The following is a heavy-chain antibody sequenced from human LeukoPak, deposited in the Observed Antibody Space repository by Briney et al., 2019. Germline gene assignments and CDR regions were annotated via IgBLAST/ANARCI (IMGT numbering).Heavy chain of an antibody. J-gene: IGHJ4*02. Sequence: GGSLRLSCAASGFTFSSYAMSWVRQAPGKGLEWVSAISGSGGSTYYADSVKGRFTISRDNSKNTLYPQMNSLRAEDTAVYYCAKGGVVPAASFLFDYWGQGTLVTVSS. CDR3: AKGGVVPAASFLFDY. V-gene: IGHV3-23*01. D-gene: IGHD2-2*01. CDR1: GFTFSSYA. CDR2: ISGSGGST.